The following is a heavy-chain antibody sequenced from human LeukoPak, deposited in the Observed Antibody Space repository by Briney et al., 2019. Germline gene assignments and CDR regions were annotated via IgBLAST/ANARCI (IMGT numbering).Heavy chain of an antibody. CDR3: TTDNWYSSDWYDDGIDY. Sequence: GGSLRLPCAASGFTFSNAWMSWVRQAPGKGLEWVGRIKSKTDGGTTDYAAPVKGRFTISRDDSKNTLYLQMNSLKTEDTAVYYCTTDNWYSSDWYDDGIDYWGQGTLVTVSS. D-gene: IGHD6-19*01. V-gene: IGHV3-15*01. CDR2: IKSKTDGGTT. J-gene: IGHJ4*02. CDR1: GFTFSNAW.